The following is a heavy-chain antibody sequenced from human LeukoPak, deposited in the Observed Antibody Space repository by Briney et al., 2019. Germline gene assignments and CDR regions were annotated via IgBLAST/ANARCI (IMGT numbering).Heavy chain of an antibody. D-gene: IGHD2-15*01. CDR2: ISSDGTNK. CDR3: ASSLGYCSGGYCYGLRWDLDY. V-gene: IGHV3-30-3*01. CDR1: GFTFSGYP. J-gene: IGHJ4*02. Sequence: GKSLRLSCAASGFTFSGYPIHWVRQAPGKGLEWVAVISSDGTNKYYADSVQGRFTISRDNSKNTVYLQMNSLRAEDTAVYYCASSLGYCSGGYCYGLRWDLDYWGQGTLVTVSS.